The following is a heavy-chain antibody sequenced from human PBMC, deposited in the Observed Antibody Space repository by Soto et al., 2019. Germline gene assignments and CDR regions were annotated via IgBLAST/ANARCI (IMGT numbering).Heavy chain of an antibody. V-gene: IGHV3-9*01. CDR2: ISWKSASI. D-gene: IGHD2-8*02. CDR1: GFSFGDYA. CDR3: AKSTGGTANGLDV. J-gene: IGHJ6*02. Sequence: EVQLVESGADLVQPGRSLRLSCAASGFSFGDYAMHWVRQAPGKGLEWVSGISWKSASIGYADSVKGRFTISRDNAKKSLYLQMDSLRAEDTALYYCAKSTGGTANGLDVWGQGTAVTVSS.